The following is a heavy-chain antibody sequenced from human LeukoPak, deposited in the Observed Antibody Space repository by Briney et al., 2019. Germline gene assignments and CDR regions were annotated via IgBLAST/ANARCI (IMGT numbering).Heavy chain of an antibody. Sequence: GESLQISCKGSGYSFTSYWIGWVRQMPGKGLEWMGIIYPGDSDTRYSPSFQGQVTISADKSISTAYLQWSSLKASDTAMYYCASYDILTGPGRDAFDIWGQGTMVTVSS. J-gene: IGHJ3*02. D-gene: IGHD3-9*01. CDR2: IYPGDSDT. V-gene: IGHV5-51*01. CDR3: ASYDILTGPGRDAFDI. CDR1: GYSFTSYW.